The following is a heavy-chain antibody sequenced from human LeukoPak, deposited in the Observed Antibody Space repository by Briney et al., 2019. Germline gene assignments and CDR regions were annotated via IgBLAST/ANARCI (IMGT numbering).Heavy chain of an antibody. V-gene: IGHV3-15*01. CDR1: GFTFSNAW. CDR3: TTIGTDYGAPRGYWYFDL. D-gene: IGHD4-17*01. Sequence: GGSLRLSCAASGFTFSNAWMSWVRQAPGKGLEWVGRIKSKTDGGTTDYAAPVKGRFTISRDDSKNTLYLQMNSLKTEDTAVYYCTTIGTDYGAPRGYWYFDLWGRGTLVTVSS. J-gene: IGHJ2*01. CDR2: IKSKTDGGTT.